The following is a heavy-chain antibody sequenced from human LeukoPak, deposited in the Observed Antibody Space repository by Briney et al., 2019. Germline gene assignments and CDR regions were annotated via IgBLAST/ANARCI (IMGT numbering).Heavy chain of an antibody. CDR3: ARVGVVVVPAALSGGKNWFDP. CDR1: GGSFSGYY. J-gene: IGHJ5*02. Sequence: SETLSLTCAVYGGSFSGYYWAWIRQPPGKGLEWIGEINHSGSTNYNPSLKSRVTISIDTSKNQFSLKLSSVTAADTAVYYCARVGVVVVPAALSGGKNWFDPWGQGTLVTVSS. D-gene: IGHD2-2*01. CDR2: INHSGST. V-gene: IGHV4-34*01.